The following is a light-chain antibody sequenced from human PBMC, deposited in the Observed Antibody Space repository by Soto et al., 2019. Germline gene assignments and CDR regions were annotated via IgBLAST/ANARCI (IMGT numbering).Light chain of an antibody. CDR2: DAS. CDR3: QQYDTSPQT. Sequence: EIVLTQSPGTLSLSPGERATLSCRASQSVRSSFLAWYQQKPGQAPRLLIFDASTRATGIPDRFSGSGSGTDFTLTISRLEPEDFAVYYRQQYDTSPQTFGQGTKVDIK. J-gene: IGKJ1*01. V-gene: IGKV3-20*01. CDR1: QSVRSSF.